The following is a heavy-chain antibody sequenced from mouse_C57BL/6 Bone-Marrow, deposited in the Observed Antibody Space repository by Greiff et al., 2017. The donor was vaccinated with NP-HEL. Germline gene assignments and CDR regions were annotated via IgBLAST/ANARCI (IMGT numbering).Heavy chain of an antibody. Sequence: SGGDLVKPGGSLKLSCAASGFTFSSYGMSWVRQTPDKRLEWVATISSGGSYTYYPDSVKGRFTISRDNAKNTLYLQMSSLKSEDTAMYYCAINYYGAYWGQGTTLTVSS. CDR3: AINYYGAY. V-gene: IGHV5-6*01. J-gene: IGHJ2*01. CDR1: GFTFSSYG. CDR2: ISSGGSYT.